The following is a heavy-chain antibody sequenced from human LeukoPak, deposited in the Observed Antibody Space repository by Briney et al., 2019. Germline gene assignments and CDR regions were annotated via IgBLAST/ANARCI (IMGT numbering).Heavy chain of an antibody. V-gene: IGHV4-59*01. CDR2: IYYSEST. Sequence: PSETLSLTRTVSGDSISNYYWSWIRQPPGKGLEWIGYIYYSESTNYNPSLKSRVTISTDTSKSQFSLNLRSVTAEDTGIYYCARGRCRNSGCRPYFDYWGQGTQVTVSS. CDR1: GDSISNYY. D-gene: IGHD3-22*01. J-gene: IGHJ4*02. CDR3: ARGRCRNSGCRPYFDY.